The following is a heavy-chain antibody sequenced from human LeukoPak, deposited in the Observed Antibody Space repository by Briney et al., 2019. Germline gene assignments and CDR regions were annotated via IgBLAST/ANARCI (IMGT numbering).Heavy chain of an antibody. CDR3: VKVGLVAARPNNFDC. D-gene: IGHD6-6*01. Sequence: PGGSLRLSCAASGFSFSSYGMHWVRHTPGKGLEWVAFIRYDGSNKDYADSVKGRFTISRDNSKNTLYLQMNSLRAEDTALYYCVKVGLVAARPNNFDCWGQGTLVTVSS. CDR2: IRYDGSNK. CDR1: GFSFSSYG. J-gene: IGHJ4*02. V-gene: IGHV3-30*02.